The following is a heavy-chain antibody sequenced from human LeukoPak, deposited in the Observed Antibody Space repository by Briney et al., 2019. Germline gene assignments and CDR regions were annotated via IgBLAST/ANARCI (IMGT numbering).Heavy chain of an antibody. J-gene: IGHJ1*01. CDR3: ARGLYSSGWAEYFQH. CDR2: INPSGGST. Sequence: GASVKVSCKASGYTFTSYYMHWVRQAPGQGFEWMGIINPSGGSTSYAQKFQGRVTITRDTSASTAYMELSSLRSEDTAVYYCARGLYSSGWAEYFQHWVQGTLVTVSS. D-gene: IGHD6-19*01. V-gene: IGHV1-46*01. CDR1: GYTFTSYY.